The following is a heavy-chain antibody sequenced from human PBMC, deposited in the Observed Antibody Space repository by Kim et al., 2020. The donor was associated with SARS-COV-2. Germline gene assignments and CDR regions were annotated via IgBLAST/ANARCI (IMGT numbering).Heavy chain of an antibody. CDR1: GYTFTNYG. CDR3: ARGSVVRGVVALIAPYHHFIIDV. Sequence: ASVKVSCKASGYTFTNYGISWVRQAPGQGLEWMGWIIGYNGYTNYAQKLQGRVTMTTDTSTTTAYMELGRLKSDDTAVYYCARGSVVRGVVALIAPYHHFIIDVRGPGTTVTVSS. D-gene: IGHD3-10*01. CDR2: IIGYNGYT. V-gene: IGHV1-18*01. J-gene: IGHJ6*02.